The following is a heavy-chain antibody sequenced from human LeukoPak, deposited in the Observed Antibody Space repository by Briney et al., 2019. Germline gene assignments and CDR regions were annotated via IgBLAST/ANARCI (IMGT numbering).Heavy chain of an antibody. CDR3: AILSDIVVAPAADNWFDP. CDR2: MNPNSGNT. Sequence: ASVKVSCKASGYTFTSYDINWVRQATGQGLEWMGWMNPNSGNTGYAQKFQDRVTMTRNTSISTAYMELSSLRSEDTAVYYCAILSDIVVAPAADNWFDPWGQGTLVTVSS. CDR1: GYTFTSYD. D-gene: IGHD2-2*01. V-gene: IGHV1-8*01. J-gene: IGHJ5*02.